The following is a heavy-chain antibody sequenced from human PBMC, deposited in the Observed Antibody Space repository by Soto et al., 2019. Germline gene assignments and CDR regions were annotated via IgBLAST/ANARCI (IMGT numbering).Heavy chain of an antibody. J-gene: IGHJ6*03. CDR1: GFTFSNYA. Sequence: DVQLLESGGGLVQPGGSLRLSCAASGFTFSNYAMTWVRQAPGKGMEWVSVIRGSGDVTYYADSVQGRFAISRDNPKNTLYLPMNRLREEDTAIYSLANHGGPSHSYYMDVWGKGTKVTAAS. D-gene: IGHD3-3*01. CDR3: ANHGGPSHSYYMDV. CDR2: IRGSGDVT. V-gene: IGHV3-23*01.